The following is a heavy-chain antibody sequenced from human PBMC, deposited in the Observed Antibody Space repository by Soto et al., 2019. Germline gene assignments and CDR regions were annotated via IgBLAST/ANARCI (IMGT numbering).Heavy chain of an antibody. Sequence: GGSLRLSCAASGFTFSDYYMSWIRQAPGKGLEWVSYISSSSSYTNYADSAKGRFTISRDNAKNSLYLQMNSLRAEDTAVYYCARDWGVAVITRLHGYGMDVWGQGTTVTVSS. CDR3: ARDWGVAVITRLHGYGMDV. V-gene: IGHV3-11*06. J-gene: IGHJ6*02. CDR1: GFTFSDYY. D-gene: IGHD2-21*01. CDR2: ISSSSSYT.